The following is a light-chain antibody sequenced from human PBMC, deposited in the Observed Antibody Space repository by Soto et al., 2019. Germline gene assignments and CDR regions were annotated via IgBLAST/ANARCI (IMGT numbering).Light chain of an antibody. J-gene: IGKJ2*01. CDR3: QQYNDWPSNT. Sequence: EIEMTQSPATLPVSPGERATLSCSASQSVSTNLAWYQQKPGQAPRLLIYGASTRAPGFPARFTGSGSGTELTLTIRSLQSEDFAVYYFQQYNDWPSNTFGQGTKLEIK. CDR1: QSVSTN. CDR2: GAS. V-gene: IGKV3-15*01.